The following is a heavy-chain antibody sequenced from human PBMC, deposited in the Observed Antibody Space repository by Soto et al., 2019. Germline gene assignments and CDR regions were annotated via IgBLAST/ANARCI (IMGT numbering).Heavy chain of an antibody. V-gene: IGHV1-3*01. CDR1: GYTFTSYA. CDR2: INAGNGNT. CDR3: ARGHDFWSGYFDYYYYGMDV. D-gene: IGHD3-3*01. J-gene: IGHJ6*02. Sequence: ASVKVSCKASGYTFTSYAMHWVRQAPGQRLERLGWINAGNGNTKYSQKFQGRVTITRDTSASTAYMELSSLRSEDTAVYYCARGHDFWSGYFDYYYYGMDVWGQGTTVTVSS.